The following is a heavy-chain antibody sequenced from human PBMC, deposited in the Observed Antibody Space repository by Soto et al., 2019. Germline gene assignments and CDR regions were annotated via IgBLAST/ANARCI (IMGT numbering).Heavy chain of an antibody. Sequence: PSETLSLTCAVYGGSFSGYYWSWIRQPPGKGLEWIGEINHSGSTNYNPSLKSRVTISVDTSKNQFSLKLSSVTAADTAVYYCARGSSGWMEDFDYRGQGTLVTVSS. CDR1: GGSFSGYY. D-gene: IGHD6-19*01. CDR2: INHSGST. J-gene: IGHJ4*02. CDR3: ARGSSGWMEDFDY. V-gene: IGHV4-34*01.